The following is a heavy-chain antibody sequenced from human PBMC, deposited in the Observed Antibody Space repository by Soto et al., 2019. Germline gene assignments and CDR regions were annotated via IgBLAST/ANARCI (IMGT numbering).Heavy chain of an antibody. Sequence: GGSLRLSCAVSGFTFSSYGMHWVRQAPGKGLEWVAVIWYDGNNKEYADSVKGRFTISRDNSKNTLYLQMNSLRAEDTAVYYCARQSGSDAFDIWGQGTMVTVSS. CDR3: ARQSGSDAFDI. CDR2: IWYDGNNK. CDR1: GFTFSSYG. V-gene: IGHV3-33*01. D-gene: IGHD3-3*01. J-gene: IGHJ3*02.